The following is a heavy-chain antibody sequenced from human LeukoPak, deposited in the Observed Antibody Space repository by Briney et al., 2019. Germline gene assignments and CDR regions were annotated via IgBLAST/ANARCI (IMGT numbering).Heavy chain of an antibody. CDR3: ARGVYYYDSSGYVPGLFDY. CDR2: ISAYNGNT. CDR1: GYTFTSYG. Sequence: GASVKVSCKASGYTFTSYGISWVRQAPGQGLEWKGWISAYNGNTNYAQKRQGRVTMTTDTSTSTAYMELRSLRSDDTAVYYCARGVYYYDSSGYVPGLFDYWGQGTLVTVSS. V-gene: IGHV1-18*01. D-gene: IGHD3-22*01. J-gene: IGHJ4*02.